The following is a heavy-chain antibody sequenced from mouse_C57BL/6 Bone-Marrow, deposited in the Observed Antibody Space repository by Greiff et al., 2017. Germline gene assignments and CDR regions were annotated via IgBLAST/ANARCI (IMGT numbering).Heavy chain of an antibody. Sequence: VQLQQSGAELVRPGASVKLSCTASGFNIKDDYMHWVKQRPEQGLEWIGWIDPENGDTEYASKFQGKATIPADTSSNPAYLLLSSLTSEDTAVYYCTSLFDGYSYYWGQGTTLTVSS. CDR1: GFNIKDDY. J-gene: IGHJ2*01. D-gene: IGHD2-3*01. V-gene: IGHV14-4*01. CDR3: TSLFDGYSYY. CDR2: IDPENGDT.